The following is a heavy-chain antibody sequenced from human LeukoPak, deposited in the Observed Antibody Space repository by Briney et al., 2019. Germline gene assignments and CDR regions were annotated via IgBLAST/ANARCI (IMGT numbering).Heavy chain of an antibody. Sequence: ASVKVSCKASGFTFTSSAVQWVRQARGQRLEWIGWIVVGSGNTNYAQKFQERVTITRDMSTSTAYMELSSLRSEDTAVYYCAADPENSGYEAYYYYGMDVWGQGTTVTVSS. CDR3: AADPENSGYEAYYYYGMDV. CDR1: GFTFTSSA. J-gene: IGHJ6*02. D-gene: IGHD5-12*01. V-gene: IGHV1-58*01. CDR2: IVVGSGNT.